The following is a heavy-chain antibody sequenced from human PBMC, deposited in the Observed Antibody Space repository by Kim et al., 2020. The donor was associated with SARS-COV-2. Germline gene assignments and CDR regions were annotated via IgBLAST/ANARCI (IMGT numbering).Heavy chain of an antibody. V-gene: IGHV4-39*01. Sequence: STFDTPSLKSRVAISTDPSKTQFSLNLRSVTAADTAVYYCARRDLGLTFDYWGQGTLVTVSS. J-gene: IGHJ4*02. D-gene: IGHD3-9*01. CDR2: ST. CDR3: ARRDLGLTFDY.